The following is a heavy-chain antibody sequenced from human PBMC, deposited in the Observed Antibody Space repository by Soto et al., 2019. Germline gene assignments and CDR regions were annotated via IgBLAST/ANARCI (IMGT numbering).Heavy chain of an antibody. CDR1: GGSFSGYY. Sequence: SETLSLTCAVYGGSFSGYYWSWIRQPPGKGLEWIGEINHSGSTNYNPSLKSRVTISVDTSKNQFSLKLSSVTAADTAVYYCASGRDYYGSNGMYVDVWGKGTTVTVS. V-gene: IGHV4-34*01. D-gene: IGHD3-10*01. CDR3: ASGRDYYGSNGMYVDV. CDR2: INHSGST. J-gene: IGHJ6*03.